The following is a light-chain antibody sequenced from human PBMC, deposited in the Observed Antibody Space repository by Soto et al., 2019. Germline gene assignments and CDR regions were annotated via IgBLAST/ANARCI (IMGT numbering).Light chain of an antibody. V-gene: IGKV3-20*01. CDR3: QQYGSSPQNT. J-gene: IGKJ2*01. CDR1: QSVSSSY. Sequence: EIVLTQSPGTLSLSPGERATLSCRASQSVSSSYLAWYQQKPGQAPRLLIYGASSRATGIPDRFSGSGSGTDFTLTISRLETEDFAVYYCQQYGSSPQNTFGQGPKLEIK. CDR2: GAS.